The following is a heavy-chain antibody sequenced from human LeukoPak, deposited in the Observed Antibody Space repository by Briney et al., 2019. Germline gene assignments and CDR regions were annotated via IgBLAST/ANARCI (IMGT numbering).Heavy chain of an antibody. V-gene: IGHV5-51*01. Sequence: GESLKISCKGSGYSFTSYWIGWVRQMPGKGLEWMGVIYPGDSDTKYSPSFQGQVTISADKSISTAYLQWTSLKASDTAKYYCARQYYDYIWGSYTANGYFDYWGQGTLVTVSS. D-gene: IGHD3-16*01. J-gene: IGHJ4*02. CDR1: GYSFTSYW. CDR2: IYPGDSDT. CDR3: ARQYYDYIWGSYTANGYFDY.